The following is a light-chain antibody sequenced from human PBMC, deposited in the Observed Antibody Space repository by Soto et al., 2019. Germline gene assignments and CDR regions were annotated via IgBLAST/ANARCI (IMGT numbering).Light chain of an antibody. CDR1: QTISSW. J-gene: IGKJ5*01. CDR3: QQLQSYPIT. V-gene: IGKV1-5*01. Sequence: DIQMTQSPSTLSGPVGDRVTITCRASQTISSWLAWYQQKPGKAPKLLIYSASTLQSGVPSRFSGSESGAQFTLTISSLQPEDFATYYCQQLQSYPITFGQGTRLEIK. CDR2: SAS.